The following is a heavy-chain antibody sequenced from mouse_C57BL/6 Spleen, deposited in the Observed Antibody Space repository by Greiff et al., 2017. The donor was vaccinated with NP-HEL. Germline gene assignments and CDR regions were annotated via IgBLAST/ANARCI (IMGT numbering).Heavy chain of an antibody. Sequence: VQLQQSGAELVKPGASVKISCKASGYAFSSYWMNWVKQRPGKGLEWLGQIYAGDGDTNYNGKFKGKATLTADKPSSTYYMHLSSLTSEDSAVYFCAGYYGSSYDYWGQGTTLTVSS. V-gene: IGHV1-80*01. D-gene: IGHD1-1*01. CDR2: IYAGDGDT. CDR1: GYAFSSYW. CDR3: AGYYGSSYDY. J-gene: IGHJ2*01.